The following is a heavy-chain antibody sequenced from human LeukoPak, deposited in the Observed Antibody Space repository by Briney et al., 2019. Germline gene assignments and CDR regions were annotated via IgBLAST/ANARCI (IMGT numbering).Heavy chain of an antibody. J-gene: IGHJ4*02. CDR3: ARVPQGSSWPYYFDY. CDR1: GNTFTSYY. CDR2: INPSGGRT. V-gene: IGHV1-46*01. D-gene: IGHD6-13*01. Sequence: ASVKVSCKASGNTFTSYYMHWVRQAPGQGLEWMGIINPSGGRTNYAQKFQGRVTMTRDTSTSAVYMELSSLRSEDTAVYYCARVPQGSSWPYYFDYWGQGTLVTVSS.